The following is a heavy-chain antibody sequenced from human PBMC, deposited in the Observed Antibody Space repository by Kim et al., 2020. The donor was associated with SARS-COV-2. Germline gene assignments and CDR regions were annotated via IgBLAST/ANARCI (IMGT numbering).Heavy chain of an antibody. J-gene: IGHJ4*02. CDR2: ISYDGSNK. CDR3: AKPHPGYYFDY. CDR1: GFTFSSYG. V-gene: IGHV3-30*18. Sequence: GGSLRLSCAASGFTFSSYGMHWVRQAPGKGLEWVAVISYDGSNKYYADSVKGRFTISRDNSKNTLYLQMNSLRAEDTAVYYCAKPHPGYYFDYWGQGTLVTVSS. D-gene: IGHD7-27*01.